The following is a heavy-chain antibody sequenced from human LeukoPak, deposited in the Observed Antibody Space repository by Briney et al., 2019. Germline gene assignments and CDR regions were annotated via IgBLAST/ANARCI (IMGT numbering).Heavy chain of an antibody. CDR2: INPNSGGT. D-gene: IGHD1-26*01. Sequence: ASEKVSCKASGYTFTGYYMHWVRQAPGQGLEWMGWINPNSGGTNYAQKFQGRVTMTRDTSISTAYMELSRLRSDDTAVYYCARRRGSYSDPHFDYWGQGTLVTVSS. J-gene: IGHJ4*02. CDR1: GYTFTGYY. V-gene: IGHV1-2*02. CDR3: ARRRGSYSDPHFDY.